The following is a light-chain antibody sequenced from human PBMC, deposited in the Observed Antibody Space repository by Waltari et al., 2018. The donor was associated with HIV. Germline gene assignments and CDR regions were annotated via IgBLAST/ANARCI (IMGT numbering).Light chain of an antibody. J-gene: IGKJ1*01. CDR3: QQGYIIPRT. CDR2: AAS. V-gene: IGKV1-39*01. Sequence: DIQMTQSPSSLSASVGDRVTISGRASQVIGNYLNWYQQKPGKATKVLMFAASTLQDGVPARCSGAGYGTDFTLSISSLQPEDFATYYCQQGYIIPRTFGQGTKVEI. CDR1: QVIGNY.